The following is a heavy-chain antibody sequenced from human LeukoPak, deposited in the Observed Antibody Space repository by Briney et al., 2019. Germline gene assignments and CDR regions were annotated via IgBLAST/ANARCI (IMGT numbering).Heavy chain of an antibody. CDR1: GFTFGSFA. Sequence: PGGSLRLSCAASGFTFGSFAMSWVRQAPGKGLEWVSSISGSGGSTYYADSVKGRFTISRDNSKNTLSLQMNSLRADDTAVYYCAEDWPSRYSSSSGGGNYFDYWGQGTLVTVSS. CDR2: ISGSGGST. CDR3: AEDWPSRYSSSSGGGNYFDY. D-gene: IGHD6-6*01. J-gene: IGHJ4*02. V-gene: IGHV3-23*01.